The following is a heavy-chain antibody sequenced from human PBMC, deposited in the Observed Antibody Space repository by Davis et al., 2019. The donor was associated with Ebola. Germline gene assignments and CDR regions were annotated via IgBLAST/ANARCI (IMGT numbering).Heavy chain of an antibody. V-gene: IGHV3-48*03. CDR3: TRDYIGDYGPSNEDH. J-gene: IGHJ1*01. Sequence: SLRLSCAASGFRFNDYEMSWIRQAPGKGLEWISSISERGRTVHYANSVKGRFTISRDNAKNSLYLQMNNLRAEDTDIYYCTRDYIGDYGPSNEDHWSQGVTVIVSS. CDR2: ISERGRTV. D-gene: IGHD4-17*01. CDR1: GFRFNDYE.